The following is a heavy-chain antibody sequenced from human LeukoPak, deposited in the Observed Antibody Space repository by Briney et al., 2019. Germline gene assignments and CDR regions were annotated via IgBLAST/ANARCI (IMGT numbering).Heavy chain of an antibody. CDR2: IYYSGST. CDR1: GGSISSSSYY. Sequence: PSETLSLTCTVSGGSISSSSYYWGWIRQPPGKGLEWIGYIYYSGSTNYNPSLKSRVTISVDTSKNQFSLKLSSVTAADTAVYYCARVLTSSGSYPLGYWGQGTLVTVSS. CDR3: ARVLTSSGSYPLGY. V-gene: IGHV4-61*05. J-gene: IGHJ4*02. D-gene: IGHD1-26*01.